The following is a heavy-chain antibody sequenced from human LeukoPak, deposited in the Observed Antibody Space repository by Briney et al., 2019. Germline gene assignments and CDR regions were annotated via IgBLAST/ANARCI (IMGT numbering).Heavy chain of an antibody. V-gene: IGHV3-21*01. J-gene: IGHJ4*02. CDR2: ISSSSSYI. CDR3: ARAGAMDVVVVVAANGGFDY. D-gene: IGHD2-15*01. CDR1: GFTFSSYT. Sequence: GGSLRLSCAASGFTFSSYTMNWVRQAPGKGLEWVSSISSSSSYIYHADSVKGRFTISRDNAKNSLYLQMNSLRAEDTAVYYCARAGAMDVVVVVAANGGFDYWGQGTLVTVSS.